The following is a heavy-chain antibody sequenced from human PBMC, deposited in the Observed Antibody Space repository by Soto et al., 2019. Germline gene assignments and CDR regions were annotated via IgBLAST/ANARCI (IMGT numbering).Heavy chain of an antibody. D-gene: IGHD3-10*01. CDR1: GGTFSSYT. J-gene: IGHJ4*02. V-gene: IGHV1-69*08. Sequence: QVQLVQSGAEVKKPGSSVKVSCKASGGTFSSYTISWVRQAPGQGLEWMGRIIPILGIANYAQKFQGRVTITADKSTSTAYLELSSLRSEDTAVYYCARDLHGSGGLNWGQGTLVTVSS. CDR3: ARDLHGSGGLN. CDR2: IIPILGIA.